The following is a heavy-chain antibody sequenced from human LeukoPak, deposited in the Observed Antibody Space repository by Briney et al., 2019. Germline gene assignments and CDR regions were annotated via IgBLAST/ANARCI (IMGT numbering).Heavy chain of an antibody. Sequence: ASVKVSCKVSGYTLTDYYIHWVRQAPGQGLEWMGRLNPNIGGTNYAQKFQGRVTMTRDTSTDTVYMQLSSLRSTDTAVYFCARALGVGFGQNAYYFDHWGQGTLVTVSS. CDR2: LNPNIGGT. J-gene: IGHJ4*02. V-gene: IGHV1-2*06. CDR1: GYTLTDYY. D-gene: IGHD1-26*01. CDR3: ARALGVGFGQNAYYFDH.